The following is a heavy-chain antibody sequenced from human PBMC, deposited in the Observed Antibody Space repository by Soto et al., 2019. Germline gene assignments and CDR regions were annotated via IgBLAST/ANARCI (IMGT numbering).Heavy chain of an antibody. D-gene: IGHD6-19*01. V-gene: IGHV3-30*18. Sequence: VQLVESGGGVVQPGRSLRLSCAASGFTFSDYAMHWVHQAPGKGLEWVAVVSHDGRNTHYADSVKGRCTISRDSAKNTVSLAMTSLRAEDTSVYYSAKGVRQWLVQSDVNYWGQGDLVSVSS. CDR3: AKGVRQWLVQSDVNY. CDR1: GFTFSDYA. CDR2: VSHDGRNT. J-gene: IGHJ4*02.